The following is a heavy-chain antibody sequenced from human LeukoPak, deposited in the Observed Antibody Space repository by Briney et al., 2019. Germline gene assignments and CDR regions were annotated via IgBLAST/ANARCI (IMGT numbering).Heavy chain of an antibody. CDR3: AKSGGITIFGVVILNP. V-gene: IGHV3-23*01. CDR2: ISGSGGST. D-gene: IGHD3-3*01. Sequence: SGGSLRLSCAASGFTFSSYAMSWVRQAPGKGLEWVSAISGSGGSTYYADSVKGRFTISRDNSKNTLYLQMNSLRAEDTAVYYCAKSGGITIFGVVILNPWGQGTLVTVSS. J-gene: IGHJ5*02. CDR1: GFTFSSYA.